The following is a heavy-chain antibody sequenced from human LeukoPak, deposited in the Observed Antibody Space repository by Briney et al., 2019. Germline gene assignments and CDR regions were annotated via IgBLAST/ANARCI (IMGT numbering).Heavy chain of an antibody. J-gene: IGHJ3*02. CDR3: ARGRYSSSSSPAPGAFDI. D-gene: IGHD6-6*01. V-gene: IGHV1-18*01. CDR1: GYTFTSYG. CDR2: ISAYNGNT. Sequence: ASVKVSCKASGYTFTSYGISWVRQAPGQGLEWMGWISAYNGNTNYAQKLQGRVTMTTDTSTSTDYMELRSLRSDDTAVYYCARGRYSSSSSPAPGAFDIWGQGTMVTVSS.